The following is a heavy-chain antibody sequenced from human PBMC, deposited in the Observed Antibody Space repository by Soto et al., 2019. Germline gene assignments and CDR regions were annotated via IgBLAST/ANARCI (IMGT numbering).Heavy chain of an antibody. CDR2: VDYSGTT. J-gene: IGHJ4*02. V-gene: IGHV4-39*01. Sequence: SETLSLTCTVSGDSISSSTYFWGWIRQPPGKGLEWIGSVDYSGTTYYNTSLRTRATISVDTSKNQFSLKLSSVTAADTAVYYCARVGELLRHFDYWGQGTLVTVS. CDR1: GDSISSSTYF. CDR3: ARVGELLRHFDY. D-gene: IGHD1-26*01.